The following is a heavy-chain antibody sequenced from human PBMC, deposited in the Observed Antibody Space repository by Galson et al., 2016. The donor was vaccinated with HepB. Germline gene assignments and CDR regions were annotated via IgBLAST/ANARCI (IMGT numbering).Heavy chain of an antibody. CDR3: LTGDYGGNSEYDYGMDV. CDR1: GHTFIELS. V-gene: IGHV1-24*01. D-gene: IGHD4-23*01. CDR2: FDPEDGET. J-gene: IGHJ6*02. Sequence: CKVSGHTFIELSMHWVRQAPGKGLEWMGGFDPEDGETIYAQKFQGRVTMTEDTATDTAYMELSTLRSEDTAVYYCLTGDYGGNSEYDYGMDVWGQGTTVTVSS.